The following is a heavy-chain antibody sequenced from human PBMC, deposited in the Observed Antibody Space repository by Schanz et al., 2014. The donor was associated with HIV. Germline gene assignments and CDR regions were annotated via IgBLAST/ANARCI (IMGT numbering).Heavy chain of an antibody. D-gene: IGHD3-3*01. CDR1: GFTFGDHY. CDR3: ARRRWGGLDV. V-gene: IGHV3-11*01. J-gene: IGHJ3*01. Sequence: VQLVESGGGLVKPGGSLSLSCVASGFTFGDHYMTWIRQAPGKGLEWVAHITGPGDTMYYADSVKGRFTISRDNAKNSLNLQMNSLRAEDTAVYYCARRRWGGLDVWGQGTMVTVSS. CDR2: ITGPGDTM.